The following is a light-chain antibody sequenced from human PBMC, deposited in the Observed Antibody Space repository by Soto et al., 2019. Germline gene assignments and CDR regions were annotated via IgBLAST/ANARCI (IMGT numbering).Light chain of an antibody. CDR2: AAS. V-gene: IGKV1-39*01. CDR1: QGISSY. CDR3: QQSYSTPIN. J-gene: IGKJ5*01. Sequence: IQMTQSPSSLSASVGDRVTITCRASQGISSYLSWYQQKPGKAPKFLIYAASSLQRGVTSRFSGSGSGTDFTLTISSLQPEDFATYYCQQSYSTPINFGQGTRLEIK.